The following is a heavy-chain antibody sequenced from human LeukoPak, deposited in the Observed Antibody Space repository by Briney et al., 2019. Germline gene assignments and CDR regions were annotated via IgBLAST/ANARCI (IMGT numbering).Heavy chain of an antibody. CDR1: GFTFSSYD. CDR3: AKDPHSSSWYPNLVYFDY. D-gene: IGHD6-13*01. CDR2: IGTAGDT. V-gene: IGHV3-13*01. Sequence: GGSLRLSCAASGFTFSSYDMHWVSQATGKGLEWVSAIGTAGDTYYADSVKGRFTISRDNSKNTLYLQMNSLRAEDTAVYYCAKDPHSSSWYPNLVYFDYWGQGTLVTVSS. J-gene: IGHJ4*02.